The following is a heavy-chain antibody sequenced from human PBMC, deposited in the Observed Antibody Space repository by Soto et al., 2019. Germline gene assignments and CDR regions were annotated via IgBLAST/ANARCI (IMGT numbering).Heavy chain of an antibody. D-gene: IGHD6-13*01. Sequence: SETLSLTCAVYGGSFSGYYWSWIRQPPGKGLEWIGEINHSGSTNYNPSLKSRVTISVDTSKNQFSLKLSSVTAADTAVYYCASRRYKSSSSWYYWGQGTLVTVSS. CDR2: INHSGST. V-gene: IGHV4-34*01. CDR3: ASRRYKSSSSWYY. J-gene: IGHJ4*02. CDR1: GGSFSGYY.